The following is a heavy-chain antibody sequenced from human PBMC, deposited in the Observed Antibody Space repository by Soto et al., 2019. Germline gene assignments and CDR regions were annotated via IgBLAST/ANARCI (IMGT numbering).Heavy chain of an antibody. J-gene: IGHJ4*02. CDR1: GFTFSSYS. V-gene: IGHV3-21*01. D-gene: IGHD4-17*01. CDR3: ATAPDLYGDYYFDY. CDR2: ISSSSSYI. Sequence: GGSLRLSCAASGFTFSSYSMNWVRQAPGKGLEWVSSISSSSSYIYYADSVKGRFTLSRDNAKNSLSLQMNSLRAEDTAVYYCATAPDLYGDYYFDYWGQGTLVTVSS.